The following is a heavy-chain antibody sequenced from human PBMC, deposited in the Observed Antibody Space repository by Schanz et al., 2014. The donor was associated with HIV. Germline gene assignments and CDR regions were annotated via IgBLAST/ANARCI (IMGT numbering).Heavy chain of an antibody. D-gene: IGHD4-4*01. J-gene: IGHJ4*02. CDR3: ARGGLQWHPEWFDY. CDR1: GFTFSSYV. Sequence: QVQVVESGGCVVQPGRSLRLSCAASGFTFSSYVMHWVRQAPGKGLKWVTVIWYDGSSKYYADSVKGRFTISRDNSKNTLYLQMNSLRAEDTAVYYCARGGLQWHPEWFDYWGQGTLVTVSS. CDR2: IWYDGSSK. V-gene: IGHV3-33*01.